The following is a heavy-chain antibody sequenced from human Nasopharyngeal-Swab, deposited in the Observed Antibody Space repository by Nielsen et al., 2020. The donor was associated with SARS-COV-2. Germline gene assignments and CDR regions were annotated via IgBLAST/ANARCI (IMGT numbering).Heavy chain of an antibody. D-gene: IGHD3-3*01. CDR1: GFTFSSYC. Sequence: GGSLRLSCAASGFTFSSYCMHWVRQAPGKGLEWVAVISYDGSNKYYADSVKGRFTISRDNSKNTLYLQMNSLRAEDTAVYYCAKDRYYDFWSGYYTKDYWGQGTLGPSPQ. J-gene: IGHJ4*02. CDR2: ISYDGSNK. CDR3: AKDRYYDFWSGYYTKDY. V-gene: IGHV3-30*18.